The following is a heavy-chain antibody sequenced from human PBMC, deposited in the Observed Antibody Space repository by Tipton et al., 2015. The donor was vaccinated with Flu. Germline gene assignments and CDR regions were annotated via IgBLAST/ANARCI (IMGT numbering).Heavy chain of an antibody. D-gene: IGHD5-12*01. Sequence: PGLVKPSQTLSLTCAISGDSVSSNSASWNWIRQSPSRGLEWLGKTYYRSKWYHDYAVSVESRITINPDTSKNQFSLQLNSVTPDDTAVYYCARDAPGYGGYLVYWGQGTLITVSS. CDR3: ARDAPGYGGYLVY. CDR2: TYYRSKWYH. CDR1: GDSVSSNSAS. J-gene: IGHJ4*02. V-gene: IGHV6-1*01.